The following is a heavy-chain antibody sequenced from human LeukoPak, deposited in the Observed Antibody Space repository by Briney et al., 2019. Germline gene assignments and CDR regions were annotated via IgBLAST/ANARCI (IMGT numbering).Heavy chain of an antibody. CDR1: GYTFTNNW. V-gene: IGHV1-46*01. CDR2: ISPTGGST. D-gene: IGHD3-9*01. CDR3: ARGKGNYDTLANYYTPYYFDY. J-gene: IGHJ4*02. Sequence: ASVKVSCKAFGYTFTNNWMHWVRQAPGQGPEWMGFISPTGGSTAYAQKFQGRVTMTRDTSISTVYMELSSLRSDDTAVYYCARGKGNYDTLANYYTPYYFDYWGQGTLVTVSS.